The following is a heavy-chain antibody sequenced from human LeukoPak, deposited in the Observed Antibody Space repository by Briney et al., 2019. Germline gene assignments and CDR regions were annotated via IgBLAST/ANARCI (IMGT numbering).Heavy chain of an antibody. CDR3: ARHGGESIVAMILHAFDI. J-gene: IGHJ3*02. V-gene: IGHV4-39*01. Sequence: PSETLSLTCTVSGGSISSSSYYWGWIRQPPGKGLEWIGSIYYSGSTNYNPSLKSRVTMSVDTSKNQFSLKLSSVTAADTAVYYCARHGGESIVAMILHAFDIWGQGTMVTVSS. CDR1: GGSISSSSYY. CDR2: IYYSGST. D-gene: IGHD5-12*01.